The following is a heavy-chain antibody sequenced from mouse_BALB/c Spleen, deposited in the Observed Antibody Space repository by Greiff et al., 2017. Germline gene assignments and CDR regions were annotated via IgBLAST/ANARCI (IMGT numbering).Heavy chain of an antibody. CDR2: ISTYYGDA. CDR3: AREGGYDGAMDY. Sequence: QVQLQQSGAELVRPGVSVKISCKGSGYTFTDYAMHWVKQSHAESREGIGVISTYYGDASYNQKFKGKATMTVDKSSSTAYMELARLTSEDSAIYYCAREGGYDGAMDYWGQGTSVTVSS. D-gene: IGHD2-2*01. V-gene: IGHV1S137*01. J-gene: IGHJ4*01. CDR1: GYTFTDYA.